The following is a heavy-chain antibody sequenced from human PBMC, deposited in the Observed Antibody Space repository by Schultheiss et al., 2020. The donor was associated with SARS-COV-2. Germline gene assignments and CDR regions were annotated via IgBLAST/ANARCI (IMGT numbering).Heavy chain of an antibody. CDR2: ISAYNGNT. CDR1: GGTFSSYG. Sequence: ASVKVSCKTSGGTFSSYGISWVRQAPGQGLEWMGWISAYNGNTNYAQKLQGRVTMTTDTSTSTAYMELRSLRSDDTAVYYCARGGGSQDYYYYYGMDVWGQGTTVTVSS. CDR3: ARGGGSQDYYYYYGMDV. J-gene: IGHJ6*02. V-gene: IGHV1-18*01. D-gene: IGHD1-26*01.